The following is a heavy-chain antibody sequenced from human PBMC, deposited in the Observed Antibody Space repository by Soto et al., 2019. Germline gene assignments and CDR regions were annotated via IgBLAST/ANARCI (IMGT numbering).Heavy chain of an antibody. J-gene: IGHJ4*02. CDR1: GFTFSSYW. V-gene: IGHV3-74*03. D-gene: IGHD2-2*01. CDR2: INSDGSST. Sequence: EVQLVESGGGLVQPGGSLRLSCAASGFTFSSYWMHWVRQAPGKGLVWVSCINSDGSSTTYADSVKGRFTISRDNAKNTLYLQMNSLRAEDTAVYYCARVERCSSTSCYSVFDYWGQGTLVTVSS. CDR3: ARVERCSSTSCYSVFDY.